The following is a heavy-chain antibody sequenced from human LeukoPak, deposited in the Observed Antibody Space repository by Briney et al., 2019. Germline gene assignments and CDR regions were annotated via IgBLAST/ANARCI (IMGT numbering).Heavy chain of an antibody. CDR2: INHSGST. Sequence: PSETLSLTCAVYGGSFSGYYWSWIRQPPGKGLEWIGEINHSGSTNYNPSLKSRVTISVDTSKNQFSLKLSSVTAADTAVYYCARAYYGGNSNFDYWGQGTLVTVSS. J-gene: IGHJ4*02. CDR1: GGSFSGYY. D-gene: IGHD4-23*01. V-gene: IGHV4-34*01. CDR3: ARAYYGGNSNFDY.